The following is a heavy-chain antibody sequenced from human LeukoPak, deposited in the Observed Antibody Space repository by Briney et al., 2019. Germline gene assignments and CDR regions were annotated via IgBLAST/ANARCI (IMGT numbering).Heavy chain of an antibody. CDR2: IYYSGST. V-gene: IGHV4-61*01. CDR3: ARDLWIQL. Sequence: SETLSLTCAVCGRSISSNSYYWSWVRQPPGKRLEWIGYIYYSGSTNYIPSLKSRVTISVDTSKNQFSLKLSSVTAADTAVYYCARDLWIQLWGQGTLVTVSS. D-gene: IGHD5-18*01. J-gene: IGHJ4*02. CDR1: GRSISSNSYY.